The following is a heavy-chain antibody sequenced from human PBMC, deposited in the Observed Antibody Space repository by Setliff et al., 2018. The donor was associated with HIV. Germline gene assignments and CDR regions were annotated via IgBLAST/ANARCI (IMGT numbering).Heavy chain of an antibody. CDR2: ISTSGTSK. J-gene: IGHJ4*02. CDR1: GFTFSDHY. V-gene: IGHV3-11*04. CDR3: ARHEETIDY. D-gene: IGHD1-7*01. Sequence: GGSLRLSCAASGFTFSDHYMSWIRQAPGKGLEWVSYISTSGTSKYYADSVRGRFTVSRDNAKNSLYLQMNSLRAEDTAVYYCARHEETIDYWGQGTLVTVSS.